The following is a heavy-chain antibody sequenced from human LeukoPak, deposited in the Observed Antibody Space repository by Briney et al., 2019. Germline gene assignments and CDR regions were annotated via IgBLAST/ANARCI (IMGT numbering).Heavy chain of an antibody. Sequence: PSEALSVTCSVSGGSVSSRSSYWGWPRHPPGTGLEWIGRAYFTGSTNYNPSLKTRVTISSDTSKNQFSLRLTSVSASDTAVYYCAKSAHSYYYTPGDFSWGQGTLVTVSS. CDR2: AYFTGST. D-gene: IGHD3-22*01. CDR1: GGSVSSRSSY. CDR3: AKSAHSYYYTPGDFS. V-gene: IGHV4-39*01. J-gene: IGHJ5*02.